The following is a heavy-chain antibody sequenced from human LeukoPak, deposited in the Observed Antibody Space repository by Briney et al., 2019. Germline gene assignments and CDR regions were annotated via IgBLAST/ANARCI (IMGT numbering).Heavy chain of an antibody. CDR2: INHSGST. D-gene: IGHD5-24*01. CDR1: GGSFSGYY. V-gene: IGHV4-34*01. Sequence: SETLSLTCAVYGGSFSGYYWSWIRKPPGKGLEWIGEINHSGSTNYNPSPKSRVTISVDTSKNQFSLKLSSVTAADTAVYYCARGGWLQLRWFDPWGQGTLVTVSS. CDR3: ARGGWLQLRWFDP. J-gene: IGHJ5*02.